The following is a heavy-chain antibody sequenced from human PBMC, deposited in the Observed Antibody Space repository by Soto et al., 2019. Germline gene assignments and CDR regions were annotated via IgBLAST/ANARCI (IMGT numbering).Heavy chain of an antibody. J-gene: IGHJ4*02. V-gene: IGHV3-23*01. D-gene: IGHD5-18*01. Sequence: PGGSLRLSCAASGFTFSTYAMSWVRQAPGKGLEWVSLLSGSGGSTYYADSVKGRFTISRDNSKNTLYLQMNSLRAEDTAVYFCAKANPLQLWTPYYFDYWGQGTLVTVSS. CDR3: AKANPLQLWTPYYFDY. CDR1: GFTFSTYA. CDR2: LSGSGGST.